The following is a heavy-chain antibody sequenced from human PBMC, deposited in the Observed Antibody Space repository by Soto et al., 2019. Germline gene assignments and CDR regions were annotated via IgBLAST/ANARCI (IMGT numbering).Heavy chain of an antibody. CDR1: GFTFNNYA. D-gene: IGHD1-26*01. CDR2: ITGSGDSA. J-gene: IGHJ6*03. V-gene: IGHV3-23*01. CDR3: AKGRGTNYYYHMDV. Sequence: EVQLLESGGGLVQPGGSLRLSCAASGFTFNNYAISWVRQAPGKGLEWVSTITGSGDSAYYADSVKGRFIISRDNSKNTLYMQMHSLGAEDSAIYYCAKGRGTNYYYHMDVWGGGTTFTVSS.